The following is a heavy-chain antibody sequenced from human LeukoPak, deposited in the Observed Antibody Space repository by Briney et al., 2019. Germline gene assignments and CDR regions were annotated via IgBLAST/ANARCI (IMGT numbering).Heavy chain of an antibody. CDR1: GFSFDSHA. V-gene: IGHV3-23*01. D-gene: IGHD6-13*01. CDR2: ISGSGGST. CDR3: AKGGVLAAAVVG. J-gene: IGHJ4*02. Sequence: PGGALRLSCAVSGFSFDSHAMAWVRQGPGKGLEWVSAISGSGGSTYYADSVKGRFTISRDNSKNTLYLQMNSLRAEDTAVYYCAKGGVLAAAVVGWGQGTLVTVSS.